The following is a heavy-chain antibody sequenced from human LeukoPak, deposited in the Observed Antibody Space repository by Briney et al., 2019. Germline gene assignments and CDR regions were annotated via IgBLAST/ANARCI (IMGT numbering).Heavy chain of an antibody. CDR3: AKNSVRGYCSGGSCYSYRFDP. Sequence: PGGSLRLSCAASGFTVSSNYMSWVRQAPGKGLEWVSFIYADGNTYYADSVKGRFTISRDNSKNTLYLQMNSLRAEDTAVYYCAKNSVRGYCSGGSCYSYRFDPWGQGTLVTVSS. CDR1: GFTVSSNY. D-gene: IGHD2-15*01. J-gene: IGHJ5*02. V-gene: IGHV3-53*01. CDR2: IYADGNT.